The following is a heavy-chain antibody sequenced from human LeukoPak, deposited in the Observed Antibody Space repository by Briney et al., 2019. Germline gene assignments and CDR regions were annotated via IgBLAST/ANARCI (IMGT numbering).Heavy chain of an antibody. V-gene: IGHV3-23*01. CDR1: GFTFSSYA. CDR2: ISASGGSA. CDR3: AKGIAVTGTYYYGLDV. Sequence: GGSLRLSCAASGFTFSSYAMSWVRQAPGKGLEWVSGISASGGSAYYADSLKGRFTISRDSSKNTLYLQVNSLRAEDTAVYYCAKGIAVTGTYYYGLDVWGQGTTVTVSS. D-gene: IGHD6-19*01. J-gene: IGHJ6*02.